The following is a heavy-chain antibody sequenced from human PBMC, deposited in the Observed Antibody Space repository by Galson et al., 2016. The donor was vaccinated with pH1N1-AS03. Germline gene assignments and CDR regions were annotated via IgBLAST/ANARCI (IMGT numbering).Heavy chain of an antibody. CDR3: ARHRGFDKNDAFDM. V-gene: IGHV1-46*01. CDR2: IDPSIGST. D-gene: IGHD3-10*01. J-gene: IGHJ3*02. Sequence: SVKVSCKASGYTFSRYYMHWMRQAPGQGPEWMGVIDPSIGSTTYAQKFQGRVNMTRDTATTTAYMELRSLRSDDTAVYYCARHRGFDKNDAFDMWGQGTMVIVSS. CDR1: GYTFSRYY.